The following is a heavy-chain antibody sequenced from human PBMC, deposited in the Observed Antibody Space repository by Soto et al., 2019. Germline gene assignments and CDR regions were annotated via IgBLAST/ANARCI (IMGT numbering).Heavy chain of an antibody. CDR3: ARDKYCSGGSCRKNWFDP. CDR2: IYDDGSA. Sequence: SETLSLTCTVSGGSISSSYWSWIRQPPGKGLEWLAYIYDDGSANYNPSLKSRATISLDMSKNQFSLKLTSVTAADTAVYYCARDKYCSGGSCRKNWFDPWGQGTLVTAPQ. CDR1: GGSISSSY. D-gene: IGHD2-15*01. J-gene: IGHJ5*02. V-gene: IGHV4-59*01.